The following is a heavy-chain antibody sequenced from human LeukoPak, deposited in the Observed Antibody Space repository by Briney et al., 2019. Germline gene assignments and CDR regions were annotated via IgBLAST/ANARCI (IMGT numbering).Heavy chain of an antibody. CDR1: GVSISSSNSY. Sequence: SETLSLTCTVSGVSISSSNSYWGWIRQPPGKGLEWIGSTYYSGNTYYNASLKSQVSTSIDTSKNQFSLRLTSVTAADTAVYYCARTPKRNRFDPWGQGTLVTVSS. J-gene: IGHJ5*02. CDR3: ARTPKRNRFDP. CDR2: TYYSGNT. V-gene: IGHV4-39*01.